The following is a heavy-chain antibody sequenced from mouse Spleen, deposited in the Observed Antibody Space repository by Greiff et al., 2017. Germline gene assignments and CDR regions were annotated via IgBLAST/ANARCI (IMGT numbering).Heavy chain of an antibody. CDR1: GFTFSDYY. D-gene: IGHD4-1*02. J-gene: IGHJ2*01. CDR3: ARAPNLAEYYFDY. CDR2: INYDGSST. V-gene: IGHV5-16*01. Sequence: EVMLVESEGGLVQPGSSMKLSCTASGFTFSDYYMAWVRQVPEKGLEWVANINYDGSSTYYLDSLKSRFIISRDNAKNILYLQMSSLKSEDTATYYCARAPNLAEYYFDYWGQGTTLTVSS.